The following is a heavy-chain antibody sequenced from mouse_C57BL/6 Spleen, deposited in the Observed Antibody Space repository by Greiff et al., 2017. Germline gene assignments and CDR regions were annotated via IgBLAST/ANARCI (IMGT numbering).Heavy chain of an antibody. CDR3: ARFDGSGAMDY. J-gene: IGHJ4*01. CDR1: GYTFTSYW. D-gene: IGHD2-3*01. Sequence: VQLQQPGAELVRPGSSVKLSCKASGYTFTSYWMHWVKQRPIQGLEWIGNIDPSDSETHYNQKFKDKATLTVDKSSSTAYMQLSSLTSEDSAVYYCARFDGSGAMDYWGQGTSVTVSS. V-gene: IGHV1-52*01. CDR2: IDPSDSET.